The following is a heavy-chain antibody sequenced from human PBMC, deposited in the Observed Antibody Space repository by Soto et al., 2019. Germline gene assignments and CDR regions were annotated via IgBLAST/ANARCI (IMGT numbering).Heavy chain of an antibody. CDR3: ARDPFRGYCSGGSCYSGDYYYGMDV. CDR1: GGSISSGGYY. CDR2: IYYSGST. Sequence: PSETLSLTCTVSGGSISSGGYYWSWIRQHPGKGLEWIGYIYYSGSTYYNPSLKSRVTISVDTSKNQFSLKLSSVTAADTAVYYCARDPFRGYCSGGSCYSGDYYYGMDVWGQGTTVTVSS. J-gene: IGHJ6*02. D-gene: IGHD2-15*01. V-gene: IGHV4-31*03.